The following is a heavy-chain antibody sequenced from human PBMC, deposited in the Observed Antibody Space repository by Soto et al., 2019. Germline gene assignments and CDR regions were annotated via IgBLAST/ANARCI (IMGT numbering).Heavy chain of an antibody. CDR1: GFTFSSYA. CDR3: ARAKLEYYYYGMDV. D-gene: IGHD1-1*01. J-gene: IGHJ6*02. CDR2: ISYDGSNK. Sequence: GSLRLSCAASGFTFSSYAMHWVRQAPGKGLEWVAVISYDGSNKYYADSVKGRFTISRDNSKNTLYLQMNSLRAEDTAVYYCARAKLEYYYYGMDVWGQGTTVTVSS. V-gene: IGHV3-30-3*01.